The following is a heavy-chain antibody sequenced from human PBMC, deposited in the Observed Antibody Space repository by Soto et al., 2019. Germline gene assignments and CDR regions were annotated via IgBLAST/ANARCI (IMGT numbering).Heavy chain of an antibody. CDR2: TYYRSRWYN. J-gene: IGHJ6*03. CDR3: AGTTSHQWYYMDV. D-gene: IGHD1-7*01. Sequence: SQTLSLTCAISGDSVSSNSPASNWIRLSPSRGLEWLARTYYRSRWYNDYAVSVRSRITVNPDTSKNQFSLQLTSVTPEDTAVYYCAGTTSHQWYYMDVWGKGTTVTVSS. CDR1: GDSVSSNSPA. V-gene: IGHV6-1*01.